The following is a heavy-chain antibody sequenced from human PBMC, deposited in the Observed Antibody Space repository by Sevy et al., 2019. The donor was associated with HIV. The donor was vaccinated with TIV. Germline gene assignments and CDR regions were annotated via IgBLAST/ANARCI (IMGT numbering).Heavy chain of an antibody. Sequence: GGSLRLSCAASGFTFDDYTMNWVRQAPGKGLEWVSGISWSSGNMAYADSVEGRFTISRDNARNSLYLQMNSLRVEETALYYCVKDRSGSYSFDYWGQGTLVTVSS. CDR2: ISWSSGNM. J-gene: IGHJ4*02. D-gene: IGHD1-26*01. CDR1: GFTFDDYT. CDR3: VKDRSGSYSFDY. V-gene: IGHV3-9*01.